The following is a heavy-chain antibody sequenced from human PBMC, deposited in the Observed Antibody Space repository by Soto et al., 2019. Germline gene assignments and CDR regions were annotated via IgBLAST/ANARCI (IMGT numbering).Heavy chain of an antibody. CDR1: YS. CDR3: VFFFLLGPRHY. CDR2: ISSSSSYI. D-gene: IGHD2-15*01. J-gene: IGHJ4*01. Sequence: YSICRVRLDPEKKKEWVSSISSSSSYIYYAYSVKGRFTISRDNAKNSLYLQMNSLRAEDQAVYYFVFFFLLGPRHY. V-gene: IGHV3-21*01.